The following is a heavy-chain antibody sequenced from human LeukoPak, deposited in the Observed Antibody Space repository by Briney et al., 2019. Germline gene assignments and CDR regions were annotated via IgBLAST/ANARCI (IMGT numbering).Heavy chain of an antibody. J-gene: IGHJ5*02. D-gene: IGHD2-2*01. CDR1: GGSVSSGRYY. Sequence: SQTLSLTCTVSGGSVSSGRYYWSWLRQPAGKGLEWIGHIYTTGSSNYNPSLESRVIMSVDTSKNQFSLKLNSMTAADTAVYYCARVDCRSTSCTTNWFDPWGQGTLVTVSS. V-gene: IGHV4-61*09. CDR2: IYTTGSS. CDR3: ARVDCRSTSCTTNWFDP.